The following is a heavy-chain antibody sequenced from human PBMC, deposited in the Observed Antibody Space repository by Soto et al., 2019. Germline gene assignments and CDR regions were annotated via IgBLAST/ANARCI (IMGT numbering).Heavy chain of an antibody. J-gene: IGHJ4*02. CDR2: IYYSGST. D-gene: IGHD5-18*01. Sequence: SETLSLTCTVSGGSISSYYWSWIRQPPGKGLEWIGYIYYSGSTNYNPSLKSRVTISVDTSKNQFSLKLSSVTAADTAVYYCARGIGTAMVIRRFDYWGQGTLVTVSS. CDR1: GGSISSYY. CDR3: ARGIGTAMVIRRFDY. V-gene: IGHV4-59*01.